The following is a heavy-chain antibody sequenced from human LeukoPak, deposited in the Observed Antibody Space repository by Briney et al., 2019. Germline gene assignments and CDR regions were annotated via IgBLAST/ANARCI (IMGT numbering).Heavy chain of an antibody. CDR3: APRNGGYFDY. CDR2: INHSGST. V-gene: IGHV4-34*01. Sequence: SETLSLTCAVYGGSFSGYYWSWIRQPPGKGLEWIGEINHSGSTNYNPSLKSRVTMSVDTSRNQFFLRLSSVTAADTAVYYCAPRNGGYFDYWGQGTLVTVSS. CDR1: GGSFSGYY. J-gene: IGHJ4*02. D-gene: IGHD3-10*01.